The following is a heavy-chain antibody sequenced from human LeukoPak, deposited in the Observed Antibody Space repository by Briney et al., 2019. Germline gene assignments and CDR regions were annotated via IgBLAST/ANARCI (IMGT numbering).Heavy chain of an antibody. CDR2: INHSGST. D-gene: IGHD2-21*01. V-gene: IGHV4-34*01. CDR1: GGSFSGYY. CDR3: AREREIGIADP. Sequence: SETLSLTCAVYGGSFSGYYWSWIRQPPGKGLEWIGEINHSGSTNYNPSLKSRVTISVDTSKNQFSLKLSSVTAADTAVYYCAREREIGIADPWGQGTLVTVSS. J-gene: IGHJ5*02.